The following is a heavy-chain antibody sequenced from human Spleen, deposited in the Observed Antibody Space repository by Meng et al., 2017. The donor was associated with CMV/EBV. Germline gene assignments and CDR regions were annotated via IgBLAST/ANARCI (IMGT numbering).Heavy chain of an antibody. V-gene: IGHV4-39*07. Sequence: SETLSLTCTVSGGSISSSSYYWGWIRQPPGKGLEWIGSIYYSGSTYYNPSLKSRVTISVDTSKNQFSLKLSSVTAADTAVYYCARDGNWGRAFDIWGQGTMVTVSS. CDR3: ARDGNWGRAFDI. CDR1: GGSISSSSYY. CDR2: IYYSGST. D-gene: IGHD7-27*01. J-gene: IGHJ3*02.